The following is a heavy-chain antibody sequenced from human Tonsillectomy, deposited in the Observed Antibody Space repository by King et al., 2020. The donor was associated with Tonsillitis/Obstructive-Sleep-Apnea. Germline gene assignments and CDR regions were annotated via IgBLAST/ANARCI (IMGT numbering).Heavy chain of an antibody. CDR2: IWYDGRNK. CDR1: GFTFSSYG. Sequence: VQLVESGGGVVQPGRSLRLSCAASGFTFSSYGMHWVRQAPGKGLEWVAVIWYDGRNKYYADSVKGRFTISRNNAKNTLYLQMNSLRAEDTAVYYCAAWAGYTGTADWGQGTLVTVSS. CDR3: AAWAGYTGTAD. J-gene: IGHJ4*02. V-gene: IGHV3-33*01. D-gene: IGHD6-13*01.